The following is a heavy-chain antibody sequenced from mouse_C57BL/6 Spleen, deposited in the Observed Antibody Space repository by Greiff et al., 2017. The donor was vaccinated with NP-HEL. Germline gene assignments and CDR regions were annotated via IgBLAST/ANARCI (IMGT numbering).Heavy chain of an antibody. Sequence: QVQLQQSGAELVRPGASVTLSCKASGYTFTDYEMHWVKQTPVHGLEWIGAIDPETGGTAYNQKFKGKAILTADKSSSTAYMELRSLTSEDSAVYYCTREYYGSSIDYWGQGTTLTVSS. V-gene: IGHV1-15*01. CDR2: IDPETGGT. J-gene: IGHJ2*01. CDR1: GYTFTDYE. D-gene: IGHD1-1*01. CDR3: TREYYGSSIDY.